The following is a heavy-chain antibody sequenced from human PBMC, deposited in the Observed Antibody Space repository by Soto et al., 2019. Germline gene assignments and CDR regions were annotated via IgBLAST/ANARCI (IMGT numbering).Heavy chain of an antibody. J-gene: IGHJ5*02. CDR2: IYYSGST. Sequence: SGTLSLTCTVSGGSISSYYWSWIRQPPGKGLEWIGYIYYSGSTNYNPSLKSRVTISVDTSKNQFSLKLTSVTAADTAVYYCARDYYDSSDYTTNWFDPWGQGTLVTSPQ. CDR1: GGSISSYY. D-gene: IGHD3-22*01. CDR3: ARDYYDSSDYTTNWFDP. V-gene: IGHV4-59*08.